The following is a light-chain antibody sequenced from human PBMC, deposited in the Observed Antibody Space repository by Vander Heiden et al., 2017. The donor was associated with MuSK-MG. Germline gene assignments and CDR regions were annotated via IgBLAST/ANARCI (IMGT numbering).Light chain of an antibody. Sequence: EIVMTQSPATLSVSPGERATLSCRASQSVSSNLAWYQQKPGQAPRLLIYGASIKDTGIAARFSGSGSGTDFTLTIRSLQSEDFVVYYCQQYDNWPITFGQGTRLEI. V-gene: IGKV3-15*01. J-gene: IGKJ5*01. CDR1: QSVSSN. CDR3: QQYDNWPIT. CDR2: GAS.